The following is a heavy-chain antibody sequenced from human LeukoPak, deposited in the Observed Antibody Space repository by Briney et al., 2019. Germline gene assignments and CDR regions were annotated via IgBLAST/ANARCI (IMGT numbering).Heavy chain of an antibody. CDR2: IYYSGST. J-gene: IGHJ5*02. CDR3: ARVTRYCSSTSCYNSFDP. D-gene: IGHD2-2*02. CDR1: GGSISSGGYY. V-gene: IGHV4-31*03. Sequence: SETLSLTCTVSGGSISSGGYYWSWIRQHPGKGLEWIGYIYYSGSTHYNPSLKSRVTISVDTSKNQFSLKLGSVTAADTAVYYCARVTRYCSSTSCYNSFDPWGQGTLVTVSS.